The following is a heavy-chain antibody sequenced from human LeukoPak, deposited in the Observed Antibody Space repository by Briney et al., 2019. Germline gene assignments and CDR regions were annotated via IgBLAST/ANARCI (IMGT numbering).Heavy chain of an antibody. D-gene: IGHD1-26*01. V-gene: IGHV3-74*01. CDR1: GVTFSRYW. CDR2: INLVVSTT. J-gene: IGHJ5*02. CDR3: GRDRGSNGFDA. Sequence: GGSLRLSCEASGVTFSRYWVHWVRQAPGHGLVWVSRINLVVSTTNYAHSVKGRFTITRDNAKNTLYLQMNSLRAEDTAVYYCGRDRGSNGFDAWGEGTLVTVSS.